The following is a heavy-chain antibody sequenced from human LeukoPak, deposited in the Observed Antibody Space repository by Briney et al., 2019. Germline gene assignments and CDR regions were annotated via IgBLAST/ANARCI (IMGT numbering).Heavy chain of an antibody. Sequence: PGGSLRLSCAASGFTFSSYSMNWVRQAPGKGLEWVSSISSSSSYIYYADSVKGRFTTSRDNAKNSLYLQMNSLRAEDTAVYYCARDQIAVAGGDYWGQGTLVTVSS. CDR2: ISSSSSYI. CDR1: GFTFSSYS. J-gene: IGHJ4*02. CDR3: ARDQIAVAGGDY. V-gene: IGHV3-21*01. D-gene: IGHD6-19*01.